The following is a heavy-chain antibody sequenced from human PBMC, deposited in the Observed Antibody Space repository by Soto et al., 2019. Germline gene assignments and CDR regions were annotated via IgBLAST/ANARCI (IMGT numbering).Heavy chain of an antibody. J-gene: IGHJ4*02. CDR2: ISYDGNVA. CDR1: GFTFSSYG. V-gene: IGHV3-30*18. CDR3: AKEGRMTSWYFDY. D-gene: IGHD2-2*01. Sequence: QVQLVESGGGVVQPGRSLRLSCAASGFTFSSYGMHWVRQAPGKGLEWVTVISYDGNVAYYADSVKGRFTISRDNSKNTLYLQMNSLRTEDTAMYYCAKEGRMTSWYFDYWGQGTLVTVSS.